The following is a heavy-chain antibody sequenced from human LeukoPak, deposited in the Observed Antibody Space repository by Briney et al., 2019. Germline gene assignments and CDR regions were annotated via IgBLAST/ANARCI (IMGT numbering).Heavy chain of an antibody. D-gene: IGHD2-2*01. CDR2: IYYSGST. Sequence: SETLSLTCNVSGDSISSSSYYWGWIRQPPGKGLEWIGSIYYSGSTYYNPSLKSRATISVDTSKDQFSLKLSSVTAADTAVYYCARGLKVKGTVPAATFMDVWGKGTTVTVSS. J-gene: IGHJ6*03. CDR3: ARGLKVKGTVPAATFMDV. CDR1: GDSISSSSYY. V-gene: IGHV4-39*07.